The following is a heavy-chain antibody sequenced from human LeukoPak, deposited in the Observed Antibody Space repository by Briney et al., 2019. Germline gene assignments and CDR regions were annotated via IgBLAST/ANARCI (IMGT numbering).Heavy chain of an antibody. J-gene: IGHJ3*02. CDR1: GFTVSTNY. V-gene: IGHV3-53*01. CDR2: IYSGGST. D-gene: IGHD1-26*01. Sequence: GGSLRLSCAASGFTVSTNYMSWVRQAPGKGLEWVSEIYSGGSTYYAASVKGRFSISRDASKNTVYLQMNSLRGEDTAVYYCARDLREHGAFDIWGQGTMVSVSS. CDR3: ARDLREHGAFDI.